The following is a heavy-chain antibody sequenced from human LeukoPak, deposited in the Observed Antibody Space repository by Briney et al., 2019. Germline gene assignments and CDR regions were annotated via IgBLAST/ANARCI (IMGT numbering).Heavy chain of an antibody. CDR3: ARDNNWNYPDY. Sequence: PGRSLRLSCAASGFSFSSYGMHWVRQAPGKGLGWVAVTWYEGSNKYYVDSVQGRFTISRDNSKNTLYLQMNSLRAEDTAVYYCARDNNWNYPDYWGQGTLVTVSS. V-gene: IGHV3-33*01. D-gene: IGHD1-7*01. CDR1: GFSFSSYG. CDR2: TWYEGSNK. J-gene: IGHJ4*02.